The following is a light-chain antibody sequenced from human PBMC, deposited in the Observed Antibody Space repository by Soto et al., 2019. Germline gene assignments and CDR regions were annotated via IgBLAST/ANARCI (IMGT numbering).Light chain of an antibody. J-gene: IGLJ2*01. CDR1: SSDVGGYNY. CDR2: EVS. CDR3: SSYRSSRIVV. V-gene: IGLV2-14*01. Sequence: QSVLTQPASVSGSPGQSITISCTGTSSDVGGYNYVSWYQQHPGRAPKLMIYEVSSRPSGVSNRFSGSKSGNTASLTISGLQAEDEADYYCSSYRSSRIVVFGGGTKVTVL.